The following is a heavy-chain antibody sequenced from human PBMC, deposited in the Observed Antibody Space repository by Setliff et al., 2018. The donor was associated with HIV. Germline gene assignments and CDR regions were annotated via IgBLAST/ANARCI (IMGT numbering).Heavy chain of an antibody. CDR1: GVSITSYY. CDR2: IYSNGGT. J-gene: IGHJ5*02. CDR3: ARDRLSAFDP. V-gene: IGHV4-4*08. D-gene: IGHD3-16*01. Sequence: SETLSLTCNVSGVSITSYYWSWIRQSPGKGLEYIGYIYSNGGTNYNPSLKSRVTISVDTSKNQFSLKLSSVTAADTAVYYCARDRLSAFDPWGQGTLVTVSS.